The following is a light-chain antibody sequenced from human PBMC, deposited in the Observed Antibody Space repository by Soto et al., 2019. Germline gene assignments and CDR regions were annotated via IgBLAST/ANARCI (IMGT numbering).Light chain of an antibody. CDR1: SGSVSTAHN. J-gene: IGLJ1*01. Sequence: QAVVTQESSFSVSPGGTVTLTCGLISGSVSTAHNPNWYQQTPGQAPRTLIYSTSTRSSGVPDRFSGSILGNKAALTITGAQADDESDFYCALFMGNGISVFGPGTKLTVL. CDR3: ALFMGNGISV. CDR2: STS. V-gene: IGLV8-61*01.